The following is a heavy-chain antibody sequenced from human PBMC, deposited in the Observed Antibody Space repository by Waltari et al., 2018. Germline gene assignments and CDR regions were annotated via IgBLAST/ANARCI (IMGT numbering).Heavy chain of an antibody. V-gene: IGHV4-39*03. Sequence: QLQLQESGPRLVKPSETLSLTCAVSGGSISDTIYYWGWIRQPPGKGLEWIGSIYYNGCTTYNPSLKSRVTISVDTSKNQFSLKLSSVTAADTAVYYCLSSSIAATAFDYWGQGTLVTVSS. J-gene: IGHJ4*02. CDR3: LSSSIAATAFDY. D-gene: IGHD6-6*01. CDR1: GGSISDTIYY. CDR2: IYYNGCT.